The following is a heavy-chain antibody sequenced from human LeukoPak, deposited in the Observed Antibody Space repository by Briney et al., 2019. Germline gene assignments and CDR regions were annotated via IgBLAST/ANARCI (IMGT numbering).Heavy chain of an antibody. D-gene: IGHD3-3*01. Sequence: GGSLRLSCAASGFTVSSNYMSWVRQAPGKGLEWVSVLYTGGTTYYADSVKGRFTISRDNSKNTLYLQMNSLRAEDTAVYYCAKDGDFWSDNEYYFDYWGQGTLVTVSS. CDR1: GFTVSSNY. V-gene: IGHV3-66*01. CDR2: LYTGGTT. J-gene: IGHJ4*02. CDR3: AKDGDFWSDNEYYFDY.